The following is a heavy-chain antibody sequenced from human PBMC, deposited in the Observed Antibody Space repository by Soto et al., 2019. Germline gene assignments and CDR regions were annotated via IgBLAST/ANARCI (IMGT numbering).Heavy chain of an antibody. CDR2: TYPGASDI. CDR3: ARQGTSRGSDYAAFDF. Sequence: RGESLKISCQASGYTFIYFWVAWVRQVPGKGLEWMGVTYPGASDIRYSPSFEGHVTISADKSTNTAYLQWSSLEAADTAIYYCARQGTSRGSDYAAFDFRGPVTLVPVSS. CDR1: GYTFIYFW. J-gene: IGHJ4*01. V-gene: IGHV5-51*01. D-gene: IGHD3-10*01.